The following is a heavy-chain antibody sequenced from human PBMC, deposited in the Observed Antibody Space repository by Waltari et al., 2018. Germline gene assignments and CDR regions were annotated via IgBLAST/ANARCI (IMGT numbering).Heavy chain of an antibody. V-gene: IGHV3-23*01. Sequence: EVQLLESGGGLVQPGGSLRLSCAASGFTFSSYAMSWVRQAPGKGLEWVSAISGSGGGIHYADSVKGRFTISRDSSKNTLYLQMNSLRVEDTAVYYCARDPPGVAVSGKGWGQGTLVTVSS. CDR1: GFTFSSYA. D-gene: IGHD6-19*01. J-gene: IGHJ4*02. CDR2: ISGSGGGI. CDR3: ARDPPGVAVSGKG.